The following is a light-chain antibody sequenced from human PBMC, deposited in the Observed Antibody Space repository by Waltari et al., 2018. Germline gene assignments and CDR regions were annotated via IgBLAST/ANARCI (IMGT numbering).Light chain of an antibody. CDR1: QSVSSS. CDR2: GAS. J-gene: IGKJ1*01. Sequence: EVVLTQSPGTLSLSPGETATPSCRASQSVSSSLAWYQQKPGQAPRLLIHGASNRATGIPDRFSGSGSGTDFTLTINRLEPEDFAVFYCQQYNNLPMTFGQGTKVEIK. CDR3: QQYNNLPMT. V-gene: IGKV3-20*01.